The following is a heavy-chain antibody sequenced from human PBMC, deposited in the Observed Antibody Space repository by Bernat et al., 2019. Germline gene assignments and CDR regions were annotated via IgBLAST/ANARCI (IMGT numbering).Heavy chain of an antibody. CDR1: GGSFSGYY. CDR2: INHSGST. CDR3: ARVEIAVAGTHQDFDD. D-gene: IGHD6-19*01. V-gene: IGHV4-34*01. Sequence: QVQLQQWGAGLLKPSETLSLTCAVYGGSFSGYYWSWIRQPPGKGLEWIGEINHSGSTNYNQSLKSRVTISVDTSKNQFSLKLSSVTAADTAVYYCARVEIAVAGTHQDFDDWGQGTLVTVSS. J-gene: IGHJ4*02.